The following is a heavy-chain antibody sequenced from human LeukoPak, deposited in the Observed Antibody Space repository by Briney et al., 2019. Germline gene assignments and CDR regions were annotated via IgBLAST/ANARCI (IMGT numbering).Heavy chain of an antibody. CDR2: VYYSGST. Sequence: PSETLSLTCSVSGGSFTGTTYCWAWIRQPPGKGPEWIGSVYYSGSTSYSPSLKSRVTISVDTSKNQFSLRLTSVTAADTSVYYCARNVSAGYFDYWGQGTLVTVSS. J-gene: IGHJ4*02. CDR1: GGSFTGTTYC. CDR3: ARNVSAGYFDY. V-gene: IGHV4-39*01. D-gene: IGHD2-8*01.